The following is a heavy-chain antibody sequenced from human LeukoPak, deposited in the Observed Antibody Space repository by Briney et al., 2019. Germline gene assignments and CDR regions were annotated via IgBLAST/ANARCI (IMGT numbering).Heavy chain of an antibody. V-gene: IGHV3-30*18. CDR1: GFTFSNYW. J-gene: IGHJ4*02. Sequence: GGSLRLSCAASGFTFSNYWMHWVRQAPGKGLEWVAVISYAGSNKYYADSVKGRFTISRDNSKNTLYLQMNSLRAEDTAVYYCAKDQGSDNYYFDYWGQGTLVTVSS. CDR3: AKDQGSDNYYFDY. D-gene: IGHD2-21*01. CDR2: ISYAGSNK.